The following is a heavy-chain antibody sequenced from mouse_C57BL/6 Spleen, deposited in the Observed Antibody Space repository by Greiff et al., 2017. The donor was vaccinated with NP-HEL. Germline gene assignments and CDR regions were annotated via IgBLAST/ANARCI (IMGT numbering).Heavy chain of an antibody. CDR2: IYPGDGDT. J-gene: IGHJ2*01. Sequence: QVQLKESGPELVKPGASVKISCKASGYAFSSSWMNWVKQRPGKGLEWIGRIYPGDGDTNYNGKFKGKATLTADKSSSTAYMQLSSLTSEDSAVYFCARGGQLRLQDYWGQGTTLTVSS. D-gene: IGHD3-2*02. CDR1: GYAFSSSW. CDR3: ARGGQLRLQDY. V-gene: IGHV1-82*01.